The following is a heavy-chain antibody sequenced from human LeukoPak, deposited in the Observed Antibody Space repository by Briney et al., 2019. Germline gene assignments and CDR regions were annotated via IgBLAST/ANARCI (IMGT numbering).Heavy chain of an antibody. J-gene: IGHJ4*02. CDR1: GASISSSSYF. CDR2: ISHTRST. Sequence: SETLSLTCTVSGASISSSSYFWGWIRQPPGKGLEWIGSISHTRSTYYNPSLKSRVTISVDTSKNQFSLNLTSVTAADTAVYYCTKPDGDPSGYWGQGTLVTVSS. CDR3: TKPDGDPSGY. V-gene: IGHV4-39*01. D-gene: IGHD2-21*02.